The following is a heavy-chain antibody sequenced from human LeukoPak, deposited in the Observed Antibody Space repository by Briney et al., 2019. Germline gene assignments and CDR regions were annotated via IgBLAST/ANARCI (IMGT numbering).Heavy chain of an antibody. D-gene: IGHD5-24*01. CDR3: ARVSDGYDPYFAY. V-gene: IGHV1-2*04. CDR1: GYTFTGYY. Sequence: GASVTVSCKASGYTFTGYYMHWVRQAPGQGLEWMGWINPNSGGTNYAQKFQGWVTMTRDTSISTAYMELSRLRSDDTAVYYCARVSDGYDPYFAYWGQGTLVTVSS. CDR2: INPNSGGT. J-gene: IGHJ4*02.